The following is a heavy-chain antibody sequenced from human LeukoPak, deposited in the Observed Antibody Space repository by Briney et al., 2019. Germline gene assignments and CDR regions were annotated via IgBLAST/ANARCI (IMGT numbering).Heavy chain of an antibody. D-gene: IGHD4-17*01. Sequence: GGSLRLSCAASGVTFRSYNLSWVRQAPGGRREWVSSIRSRRTYTYYADSVTGRFTIYRDNARNSLYLQMNSLRPEDTAVYYCARGDDYGDRYYSNYWGQGTLVTVSS. J-gene: IGHJ4*02. CDR3: ARGDDYGDRYYSNY. CDR2: IRSRRTYT. V-gene: IGHV3-21*01. CDR1: GVTFRSYN.